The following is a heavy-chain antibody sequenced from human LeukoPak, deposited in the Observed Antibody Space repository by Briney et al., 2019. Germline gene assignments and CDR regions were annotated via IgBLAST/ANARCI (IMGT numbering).Heavy chain of an antibody. CDR2: IYTSGST. J-gene: IGHJ5*02. CDR3: ARGGTPRRRDWFDP. V-gene: IGHV4-4*07. D-gene: IGHD2-15*01. CDR1: GGSISSYY. Sequence: PSETLSLTCTVSGGSISSYYWSWIRQPAGKGLEWIGRIYTSGSTNYNPSLKSRVTMSVDTSKNQFSLKLSSVTAADTAVYYCARGGTPRRRDWFDPWGQGPWSPSPQ.